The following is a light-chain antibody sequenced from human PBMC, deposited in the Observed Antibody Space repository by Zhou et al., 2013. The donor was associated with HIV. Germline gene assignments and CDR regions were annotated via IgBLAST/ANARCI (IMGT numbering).Light chain of an antibody. CDR1: SITTY. CDR2: GAD. V-gene: IGKV1-39*01. Sequence: SITTYLNWYQHKLGKAPTLLIYGADNLATGVPSRFSGSGSGTDFALTISSLHSEDFATYYCQQSDSVPITFGQGTRLHIK. CDR3: QQSDSVPIT. J-gene: IGKJ5*01.